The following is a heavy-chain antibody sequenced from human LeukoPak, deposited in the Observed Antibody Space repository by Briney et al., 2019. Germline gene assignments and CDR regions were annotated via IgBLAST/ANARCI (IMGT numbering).Heavy chain of an antibody. V-gene: IGHV3-30*18. J-gene: IGHJ4*02. CDR2: ISHDGTVT. CDR1: GLTFSSYG. Sequence: GGSLRLSCEASGLTFSSYGMQWVRQAPGMGPEWVSVISHDGTVTHYADSVKGRFTISRDSSTNTLYLQMDSLRTEDTAVYYCAKEGSQYASSWFDYWGQGTLVTVSS. D-gene: IGHD6-13*01. CDR3: AKEGSQYASSWFDY.